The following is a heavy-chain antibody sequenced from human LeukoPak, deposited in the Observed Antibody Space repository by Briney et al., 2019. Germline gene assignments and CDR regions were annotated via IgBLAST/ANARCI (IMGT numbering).Heavy chain of an antibody. V-gene: IGHV3-23*01. CDR1: GFTFSSYA. Sequence: GGSLRLSCAASGFTFSSYAMNWARQAPGKGLEWVSVISSRGGTTYYSDSVKGRFIISRDNSKNTLYLQMNSLRAEDTAVYYCAKAGIAVPATPEYCGQGTQVTVSS. D-gene: IGHD6-19*01. CDR2: ISSRGGTT. CDR3: AKAGIAVPATPEY. J-gene: IGHJ4*02.